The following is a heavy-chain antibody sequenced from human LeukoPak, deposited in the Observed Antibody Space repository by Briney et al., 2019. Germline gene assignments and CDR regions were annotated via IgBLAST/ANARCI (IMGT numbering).Heavy chain of an antibody. J-gene: IGHJ3*02. Sequence: GGSLRLSCVASGINFNKYAMNWVRQAPGKGLKWISYITTSGSTMYYADSVKGRFTVSRDNAKNSLYLQMNSLRAEDTAVYYCAREVYFYDDSGMEGGFDIWGHGTAVTVSS. V-gene: IGHV3-48*03. CDR2: ITTSGSTM. CDR3: AREVYFYDDSGMEGGFDI. D-gene: IGHD3-22*01. CDR1: GINFNKYA.